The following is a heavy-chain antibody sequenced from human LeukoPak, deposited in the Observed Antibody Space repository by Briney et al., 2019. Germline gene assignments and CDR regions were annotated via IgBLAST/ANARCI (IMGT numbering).Heavy chain of an antibody. V-gene: IGHV4-61*08. CDR1: GGSISSGGYS. CDR3: ARDSNGYIDY. J-gene: IGHJ4*02. Sequence: SETLSLTCAVSGGSISSGGYSWSWIRQPPGKGLEWIGYIYYSGSTNYNPSLKSRVTISVDTSKNQFSLKLSSVTAADTAVYYCARDSNGYIDYWGQGTLVTVSS. D-gene: IGHD5-18*01. CDR2: IYYSGST.